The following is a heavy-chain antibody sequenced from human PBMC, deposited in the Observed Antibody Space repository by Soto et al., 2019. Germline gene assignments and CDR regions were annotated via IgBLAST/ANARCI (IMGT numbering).Heavy chain of an antibody. D-gene: IGHD3-3*01. V-gene: IGHV3-48*02. CDR2: ISSSSSTI. CDR1: GVTFSSYS. J-gene: IGHJ6*02. CDR3: ARDLPLTIFGVVTSYGMDV. Sequence: GGSLRLSCAASGVTFSSYSMNWVRQAPGKGLEWVSYISSSSSTIYYADSVKGRFTISRDNAKNSLYLQMNSLRDEDTAVYYCARDLPLTIFGVVTSYGMDVWGQGTTVTVSS.